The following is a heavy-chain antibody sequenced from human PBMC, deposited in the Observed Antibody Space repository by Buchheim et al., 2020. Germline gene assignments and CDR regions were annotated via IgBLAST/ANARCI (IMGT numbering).Heavy chain of an antibody. J-gene: IGHJ5*02. Sequence: QITLKESGPTLVKPTQTLTLTCTFSGFSLSTSGVGVGWIRQPPGKALEWLALIYWNDDKRYSPSLKSRLTITKDTSKNQVVLTMTNMDPVDTATYYCAHRPAGVLLWFGELFGGWFDPWGQGTL. V-gene: IGHV2-5*01. CDR2: IYWNDDK. CDR3: AHRPAGVLLWFGELFGGWFDP. D-gene: IGHD3-10*01. CDR1: GFSLSTSGVG.